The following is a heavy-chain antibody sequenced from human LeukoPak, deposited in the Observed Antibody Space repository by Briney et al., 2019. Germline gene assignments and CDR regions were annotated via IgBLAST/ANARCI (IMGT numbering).Heavy chain of an antibody. J-gene: IGHJ4*02. CDR1: GYIFTNSW. CDR2: INPADSER. D-gene: IGHD4-23*01. V-gene: IGHV5-51*01. Sequence: GESLKISCKGSGYIFTNSWIGWVRQMPGKGLELMGIINPADSERRYSPSFQGQVTISVDKSISTAYLQWSSLKASDTAMYYCARAKLRWYSGHYFDYWGQGTLVTVSS. CDR3: ARAKLRWYSGHYFDY.